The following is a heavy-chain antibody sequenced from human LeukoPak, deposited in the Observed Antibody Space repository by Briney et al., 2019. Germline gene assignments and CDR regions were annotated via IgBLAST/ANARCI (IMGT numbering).Heavy chain of an antibody. CDR1: GFPFSSHE. V-gene: IGHV3-48*03. D-gene: IGHD6-19*01. J-gene: IGHJ4*02. Sequence: GGSLRLSCAASGFPFSSHEMNWVRQAPGKGLEWVSYISSSGNAIYYADSAKGRFTISRDNAKNSLYLQMNSLRAGDTAVYYCAINGFSSGWYEPYYFDNWGQGTLVTVSS. CDR2: ISSSGNAI. CDR3: AINGFSSGWYEPYYFDN.